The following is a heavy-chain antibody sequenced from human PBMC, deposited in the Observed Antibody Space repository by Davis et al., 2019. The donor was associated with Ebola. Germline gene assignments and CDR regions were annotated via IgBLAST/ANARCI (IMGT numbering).Heavy chain of an antibody. CDR1: GGTFNNYV. CDR3: ARDILTGYHQFKGHDY. J-gene: IGHJ4*02. Sequence: SVKVSCKASGGTFNNYVIRWVRQAPGQGLEWMVGIIPVFGTVKYAQKFQGRVTITADKSTSTAYMELSSLRSEDTAVYYCARDILTGYHQFKGHDYWGQGTLVTVSS. V-gene: IGHV1-69*06. D-gene: IGHD3-9*01. CDR2: IIPVFGTV.